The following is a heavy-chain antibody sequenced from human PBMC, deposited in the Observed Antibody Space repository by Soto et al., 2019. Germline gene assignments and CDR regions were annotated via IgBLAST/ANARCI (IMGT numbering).Heavy chain of an antibody. D-gene: IGHD2-2*01. J-gene: IGHJ4*02. CDR2: ISSSSSYI. V-gene: IGHV3-21*01. CDR3: ARPIKAGEPAAVESDY. Sequence: EVQLVESGGGLVKPGGSLRLSCAASGFTFSSYSMNWVRQAPGKGLEWVSSISSSSSYIFYADSVKGRFTISRDNAKNSLYLQMDSLRVEDTAVYYCARPIKAGEPAAVESDYWGQGTLVTVSS. CDR1: GFTFSSYS.